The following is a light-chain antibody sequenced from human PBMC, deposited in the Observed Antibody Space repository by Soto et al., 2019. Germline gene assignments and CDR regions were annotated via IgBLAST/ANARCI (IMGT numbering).Light chain of an antibody. Sequence: DIVLTQSPGTLSLSPGERATLSCRASQSVRSRYLAWYQQKAGQAPRLLIYDASRRATAIPDRFRGSGSGTDFTVTISRLAREDFAVYYCQQYGSSVTFGGGTKVEVK. J-gene: IGKJ4*01. CDR2: DAS. CDR1: QSVRSRY. CDR3: QQYGSSVT. V-gene: IGKV3-20*01.